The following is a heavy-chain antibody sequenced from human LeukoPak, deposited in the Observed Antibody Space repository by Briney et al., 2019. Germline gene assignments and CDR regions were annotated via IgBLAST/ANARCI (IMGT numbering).Heavy chain of an antibody. CDR2: ISSSGSTI. Sequence: PGGSLRLSCAASGFTFSSYEMNWVRQAPGKGLEWVSYISSSGSTIYYADSVKGRFTISRDNAKNSLYLQMNSPRAEDTADKYCARDAEAWIQLWPVNWLDPWGQGTMVTVSS. V-gene: IGHV3-48*03. CDR3: ARDAEAWIQLWPVNWLDP. D-gene: IGHD5-18*01. J-gene: IGHJ5*02. CDR1: GFTFSSYE.